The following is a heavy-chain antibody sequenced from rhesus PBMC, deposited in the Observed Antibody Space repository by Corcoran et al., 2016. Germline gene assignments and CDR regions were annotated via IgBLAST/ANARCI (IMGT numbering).Heavy chain of an antibody. J-gene: IGHJ4*01. CDR3: AKDWGPASIDYFDY. CDR1: GGSISGNY. Sequence: QLQLQESGPGPVKPSETLSLTCAVSGGSISGNYCSWIRQPPGQGPEGIGRIFGTDGPTDDMSSHRSRVTISIDTSRNHFSLKRNSVTAADTAVYYCAKDWGPASIDYFDYWGQGVLVTVSS. V-gene: IGHV4-173*01. CDR2: IFGTDGPT. D-gene: IGHD3-34*01.